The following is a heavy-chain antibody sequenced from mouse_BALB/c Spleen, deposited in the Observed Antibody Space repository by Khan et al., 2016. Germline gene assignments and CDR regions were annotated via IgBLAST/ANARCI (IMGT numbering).Heavy chain of an antibody. Sequence: EVQLQESGPELVKPGASVKISCKASGYSFTDYNMHWVKQSHGKSLEWIGFFYPYNGDSGYNQNFKTKATLTVDISSNTAYMELRGLTSEDSAVYYCARSLGRHYYFDVWGAGTTVTVSS. CDR2: FYPYNGDS. V-gene: IGHV1S29*02. D-gene: IGHD2-1*01. J-gene: IGHJ1*01. CDR3: ARSLGRHYYFDV. CDR1: GYSFTDYN.